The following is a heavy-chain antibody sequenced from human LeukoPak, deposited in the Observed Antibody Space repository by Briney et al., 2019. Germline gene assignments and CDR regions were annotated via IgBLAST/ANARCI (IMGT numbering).Heavy chain of an antibody. V-gene: IGHV4-4*07. CDR1: GGSISNYY. D-gene: IGHD6-25*01. CDR2: IYGSGST. J-gene: IGHJ4*02. Sequence: SETLSLTCSVSGGSISNYYWSWIRQPAGKGLEWIGHIYGSGSTNYNPSLKSRVTMSGDTSKNQVSLKLNSVTAADTAVYYCARQGSLAAPPDYWGQGTLVTVSS. CDR3: ARQGSLAAPPDY.